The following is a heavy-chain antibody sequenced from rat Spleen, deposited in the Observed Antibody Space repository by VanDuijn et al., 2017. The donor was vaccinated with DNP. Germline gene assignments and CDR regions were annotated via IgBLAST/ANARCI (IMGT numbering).Heavy chain of an antibody. D-gene: IGHD4-1*01. J-gene: IGHJ2*01. CDR1: GFSLTSYG. Sequence: QVQLKESGPDLVQPSQTLSLTCTVSGFSLTSYGVSWVRQPPGKGLEWIAAISSGGSKYYNSVLQSRLSIRRETSKSQVFLKMNSLQTEDTAMYFCARGAASHDFWGQGVMVTVSS. CDR2: ISSGGSK. V-gene: IGHV2S8*01. CDR3: ARGAASHDF.